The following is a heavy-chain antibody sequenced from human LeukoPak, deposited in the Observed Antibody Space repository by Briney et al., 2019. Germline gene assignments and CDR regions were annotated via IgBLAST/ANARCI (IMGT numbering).Heavy chain of an antibody. CDR1: GLTFNNAW. D-gene: IGHD1-14*01. J-gene: IGHJ3*02. CDR2: IKSKSEGGTT. CDR3: TTDPNHPDAFDI. Sequence: GGSLRLSCAASGLTFNNAWLSWVSQAPGKGLEWVGRIKSKSEGGTTDYAAPVKGRFAISRDDSKSTLYLQLNSLKIEDTAVYYCTTDPNHPDAFDIWGQGTTVTVSS. V-gene: IGHV3-15*01.